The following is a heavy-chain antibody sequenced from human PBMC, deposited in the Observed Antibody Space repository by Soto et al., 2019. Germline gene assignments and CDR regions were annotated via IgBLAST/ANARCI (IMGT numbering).Heavy chain of an antibody. V-gene: IGHV3-43*01. CDR1: GFTFDDYT. Sequence: EVQLVESGGVVVQPGGSLRLSCAASGFTFDDYTMHWVRQAPGKGLEWVSVISWDGGSTYYADSVKGRFTITRDNSKNSLYLQMNSLRPEDTALYYCAKDFYFGSGRYTGSGACDIWGQGKMVTVSS. D-gene: IGHD3-10*01. J-gene: IGHJ3*02. CDR3: AKDFYFGSGRYTGSGACDI. CDR2: ISWDGGST.